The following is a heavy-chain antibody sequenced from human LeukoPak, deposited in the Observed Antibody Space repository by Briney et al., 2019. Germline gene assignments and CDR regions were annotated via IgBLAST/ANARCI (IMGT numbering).Heavy chain of an antibody. CDR1: GFTFSSSW. CDR3: ARYSSGWYEAFDI. D-gene: IGHD6-19*01. V-gene: IGHV3-74*01. CDR2: INSDGSST. J-gene: IGHJ3*02. Sequence: GGSLRLSCAASGFTFSSSWMHWVRQAPGKGLVWVSRINSDGSSTTYADSVEGRFTISRDNAKNTLYLQMSSLRVEDTAVYYCARYSSGWYEAFDIWGQGTMVTVSS.